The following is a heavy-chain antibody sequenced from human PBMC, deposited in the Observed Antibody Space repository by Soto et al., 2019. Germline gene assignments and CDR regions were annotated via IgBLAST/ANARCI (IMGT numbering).Heavy chain of an antibody. D-gene: IGHD1-7*01. CDR3: ARARGEITGTTYWFDP. V-gene: IGHV4-30-4*01. J-gene: IGHJ5*02. CDR1: GGSISSGDYY. CDR2: IYYSGST. Sequence: SETQSLTCTVSGGSISSGDYYWSWIRQPPGKGLEWIGYIYYSGSTYYNPSLKSRVTISVDTSKNQFSLKLSSVTAADTAVYYCARARGEITGTTYWFDPWGQGTLVTVSS.